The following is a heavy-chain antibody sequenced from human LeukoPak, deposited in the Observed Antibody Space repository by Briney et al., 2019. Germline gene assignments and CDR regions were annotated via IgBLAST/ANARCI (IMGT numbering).Heavy chain of an antibody. V-gene: IGHV4-34*01. D-gene: IGHD3-16*02. CDR3: ARVRYDYAWGSYRPPFDY. J-gene: IGHJ4*02. CDR1: GGSFSGYY. CDR2: INHSGST. Sequence: PSETLSLTCAVYGGSFSGYYWSWIRQPPGKGLEWIGEINHSGSTNYNPSLKSRVTISVDTSKNQFSLKLSSVTAAGTAVYYCARVRYDYAWGSYRPPFDYWGQGTLVTVSS.